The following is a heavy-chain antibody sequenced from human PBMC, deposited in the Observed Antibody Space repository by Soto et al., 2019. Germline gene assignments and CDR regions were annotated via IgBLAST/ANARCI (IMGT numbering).Heavy chain of an antibody. J-gene: IGHJ5*02. CDR2: IRNKAYSYTT. CDR3: ARNNAYCSGGSCQSGLDP. Sequence: VQLVESGGGLVQPGGSLRLACAASGFSFSDHYMDWVRQAPGKGLEWIGRIRNKAYSYTTDYGASVKGRFTISRDDSHNSLYLQMNSLRTEDTAVYYCARNNAYCSGGSCQSGLDPWGQGTQVTVYS. V-gene: IGHV3-72*01. CDR1: GFSFSDHY. D-gene: IGHD2-15*01.